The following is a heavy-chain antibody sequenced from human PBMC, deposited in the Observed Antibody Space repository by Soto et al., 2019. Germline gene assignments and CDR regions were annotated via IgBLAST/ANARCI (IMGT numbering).Heavy chain of an antibody. CDR2: IYWDDDK. CDR1: GFSLSTSGVG. J-gene: IGHJ4*02. CDR3: AHIAYYGSGSYYSDY. V-gene: IGHV2-5*02. D-gene: IGHD3-10*01. Sequence: QITLKESGPTLVKPTQTLTLTCTFSGFSLSTSGVGVGWIRQPPGKALEWLALIYWDDDKRYSPSLKSRLTITKDTSKNQVVLTMTNMDPVYTATYYCAHIAYYGSGSYYSDYWGQGTLVTVSS.